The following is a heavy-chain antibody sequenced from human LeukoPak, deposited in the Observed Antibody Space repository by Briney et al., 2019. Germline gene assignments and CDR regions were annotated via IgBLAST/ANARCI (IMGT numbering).Heavy chain of an antibody. CDR2: SFPGDSQT. CDR1: EYTFTSYW. Sequence: GESLKISCKGSEYTFTSYWIGWVRQMPGKGLEWMGISFPGDSQTRYSPSFQGQVTFSADKSISTAYLQWSSLKASDTAMYYCARLRVTMIRGVIIPRGNYCYFDLWGRGTLVTVSS. V-gene: IGHV5-51*01. CDR3: ARLRVTMIRGVIIPRGNYCYFDL. J-gene: IGHJ2*01. D-gene: IGHD3-10*01.